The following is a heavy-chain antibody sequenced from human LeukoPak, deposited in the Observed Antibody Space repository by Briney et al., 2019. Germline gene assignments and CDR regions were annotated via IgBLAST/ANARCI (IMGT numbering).Heavy chain of an antibody. Sequence: PGGSLRLSCAASGFTFSSYGMHWVRQAPGKGLEWVAVIWYDGSNKYYADSVKGRFTISRDNSKNTLYLQMNSLRADDTAVYYCAKKEVYCGGDCFDYWGQGTLVTVSS. CDR3: AKKEVYCGGDCFDY. D-gene: IGHD2-21*01. J-gene: IGHJ4*02. CDR2: IWYDGSNK. V-gene: IGHV3-33*06. CDR1: GFTFSSYG.